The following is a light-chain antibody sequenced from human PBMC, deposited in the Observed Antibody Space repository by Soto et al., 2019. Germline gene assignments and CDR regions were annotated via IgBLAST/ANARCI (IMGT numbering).Light chain of an antibody. CDR1: QSISSY. Sequence: DIQMTQSPSSLSASVGDRVTITCRASQSISSYLNWYQQKPGKAPKLLIYSASNLQSGVPSRFSGSGSGTDFTLTISSLQPEDFATYYCQQTSAFPRTFGQGTKVDVK. CDR2: SAS. J-gene: IGKJ1*01. V-gene: IGKV1-39*01. CDR3: QQTSAFPRT.